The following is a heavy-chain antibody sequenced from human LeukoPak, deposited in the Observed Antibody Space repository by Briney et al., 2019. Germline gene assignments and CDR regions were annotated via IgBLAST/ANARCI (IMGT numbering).Heavy chain of an antibody. CDR1: GFTFSYHW. J-gene: IGHJ4*01. V-gene: IGHV3-74*01. Sequence: GGSLILSCTASGFTFSYHWMHWVRQVPGKGLVWISRIDGGGSSTSYADSVKGRFSISRDNSKSTLYLQMSSLRAEDTAVYYCARGPGSSGGAYVGDYWGHGTLVTVSS. CDR2: IDGGGSST. D-gene: IGHD3-22*01. CDR3: ARGPGSSGGAYVGDY.